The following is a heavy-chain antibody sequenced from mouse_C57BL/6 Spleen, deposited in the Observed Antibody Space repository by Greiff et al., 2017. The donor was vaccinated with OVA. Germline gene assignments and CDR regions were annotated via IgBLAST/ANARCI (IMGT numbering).Heavy chain of an antibody. D-gene: IGHD3-2*02. J-gene: IGHJ4*01. V-gene: IGHV2-2*01. CDR3: ARTRDSSGQYYYAMDY. CDR2: IWSGGST. Sequence: VQLQQSGPGLVQPSQSLSITCTVSGFSLTSYGVHWVRQSPGKGLEWLGVIWSGGSTDYNAAFISRLSISKDNSKSQVFFKMNRLQADDTAIYYCARTRDSSGQYYYAMDYWGQGTSVTVSS. CDR1: GFSLTSYG.